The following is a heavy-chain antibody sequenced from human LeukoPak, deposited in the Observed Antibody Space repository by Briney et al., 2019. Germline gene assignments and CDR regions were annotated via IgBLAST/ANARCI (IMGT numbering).Heavy chain of an antibody. CDR2: INHSGST. Sequence: SETLSLTCAVYGGSFSNYYWSWIRQPPGKGLEWIGEINHSGSTSYNPSLRSRVTMSVDTSKNQFSLKLSPVTAADTAVYYCARLSSRRFPPTYSFDRRNYFDYWGQGTLVTVSS. J-gene: IGHJ4*02. CDR3: ARLSSRRFPPTYSFDRRNYFDY. D-gene: IGHD3-22*01. CDR1: GGSFSNYY. V-gene: IGHV4-34*01.